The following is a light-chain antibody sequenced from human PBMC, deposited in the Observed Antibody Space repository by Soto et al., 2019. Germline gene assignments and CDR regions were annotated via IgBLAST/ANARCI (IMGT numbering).Light chain of an antibody. CDR1: QSVSSY. J-gene: IGKJ1*01. CDR3: QQCGNWPVT. Sequence: EIVLTQSPATLSLSPGERATLSCRASQSVSSYFAWYQQKPGQAPRLLIYDASNRATGIPARFSGSGSGTDFPLTISNLEPDDFAVYYCQQCGNWPVTFGQGTRVDIK. V-gene: IGKV3-11*01. CDR2: DAS.